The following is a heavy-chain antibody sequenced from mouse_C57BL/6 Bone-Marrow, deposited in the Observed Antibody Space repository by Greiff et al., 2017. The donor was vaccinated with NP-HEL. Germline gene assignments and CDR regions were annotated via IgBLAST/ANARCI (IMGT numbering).Heavy chain of an antibody. CDR3: AISTGSYYSNSPWFAY. CDR2: IHPSDSDT. CDR1: GYTFTSYW. V-gene: IGHV1-74*01. D-gene: IGHD2-5*01. J-gene: IGHJ3*01. Sequence: QVQLQQPGAELVKPGASVKVSCKASGYTFTSYWMHWVKQRPGQGLEWIGRIHPSDSDTNYNQKFKGKATLTVDKSSSTAYMQLSSLTSEDSAVYYCAISTGSYYSNSPWFAYWGQGTLVTVSA.